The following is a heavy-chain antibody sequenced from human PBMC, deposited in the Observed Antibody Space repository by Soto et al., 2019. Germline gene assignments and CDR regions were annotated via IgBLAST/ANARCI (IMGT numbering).Heavy chain of an antibody. CDR3: ARVGSSRLYYFDY. D-gene: IGHD6-13*01. V-gene: IGHV3-53*01. CDR1: GFTVSGNY. J-gene: IGHJ4*02. CDR2: IYSGGST. Sequence: PGGSLRLSCAASGFTVSGNYMSWVRQAPGKGLEWVSVIYSGGSTYYADSVKGRFTISRDNSKNTLYIQMNSLRAEDTAVYYCARVGSSRLYYFDYWGQGTLVTVSS.